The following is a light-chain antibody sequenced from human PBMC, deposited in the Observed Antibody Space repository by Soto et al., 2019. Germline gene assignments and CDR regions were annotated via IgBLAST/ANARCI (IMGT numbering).Light chain of an antibody. J-gene: IGKJ4*01. CDR1: QTIRSY. CDR2: AAS. CDR3: QQSFSIPPLT. V-gene: IGKV1-39*01. Sequence: DIQMTQSPSSLSASVGDRVTITCRASQTIRSYLNWYQQKPGKAPVLLISAASSLQSGVPSRFSDSGSGTDFTLTISSLQPEDVATYYCQQSFSIPPLTFGGGTKVEIK.